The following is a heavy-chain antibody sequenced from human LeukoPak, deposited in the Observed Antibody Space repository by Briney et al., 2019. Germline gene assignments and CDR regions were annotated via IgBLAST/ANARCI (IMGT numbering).Heavy chain of an antibody. CDR1: GFTFSSYA. D-gene: IGHD3-3*01. J-gene: IGHJ4*02. CDR3: AKVAVKGGYDFWSGYYEYFDY. V-gene: IGHV3-23*01. CDR2: ISGSGGST. Sequence: GGSLRLSCAASGFTFSSYAMSWVRQAPGKGLEWVSAISGSGGSTYYADSVKGRFTISRDNSRNTLYLQMNSLRAEDTAVYYCAKVAVKGGYDFWSGYYEYFDYWGQGTLVTVSS.